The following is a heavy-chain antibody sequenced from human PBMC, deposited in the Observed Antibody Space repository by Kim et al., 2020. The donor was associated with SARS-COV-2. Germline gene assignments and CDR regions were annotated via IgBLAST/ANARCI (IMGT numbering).Heavy chain of an antibody. CDR1: GGSISSSSYY. D-gene: IGHD1-26*01. Sequence: SETLSLTCTVSGGSISSSSYYWGWIRQPPGKGLEWIGSIYYSGSTYYNPSLKSRVTISVDTSKNQFSLKLSSVTAADTAVYYCARHDPPPMSGELRPLFYYYYGMDVWGQGTTVTVSS. J-gene: IGHJ6*02. CDR3: ARHDPPPMSGELRPLFYYYYGMDV. V-gene: IGHV4-39*01. CDR2: IYYSGST.